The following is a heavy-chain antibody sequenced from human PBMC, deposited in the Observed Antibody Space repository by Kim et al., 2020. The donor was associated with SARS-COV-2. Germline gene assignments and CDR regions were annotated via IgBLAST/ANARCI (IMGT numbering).Heavy chain of an antibody. D-gene: IGHD2-21*02. J-gene: IGHJ4*02. CDR1: GYTFTSYG. CDR2: ISAYNGNT. CDR3: ARDQGCGGDCYSVGHYDY. V-gene: IGHV1-18*01. Sequence: ASVKVSCKASGYTFTSYGISWVRQAPGQGLEWMGWISAYNGNTNYAQKLQGRVTMTTDTSTSTAYMELRSLRSDDTAVYYCARDQGCGGDCYSVGHYDYWGQGTLVTVSS.